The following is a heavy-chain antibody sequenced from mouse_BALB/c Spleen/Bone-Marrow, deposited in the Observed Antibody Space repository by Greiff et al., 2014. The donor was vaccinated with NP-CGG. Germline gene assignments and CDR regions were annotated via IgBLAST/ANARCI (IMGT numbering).Heavy chain of an antibody. CDR2: ISSGGSYT. J-gene: IGHJ1*01. Sequence: EVQLVESGGGLVKPGGSLKLSCAASGFTFSSYAMSWVRQTPEKRLEWVATISSGGSYTYYADSVKGRFTISRDTAKNTLYLQMSRLRSEDTAMYYCARQDYYGSSPHWYFDVWGAGTTVTVSS. D-gene: IGHD1-1*01. CDR1: GFTFSSYA. CDR3: ARQDYYGSSPHWYFDV. V-gene: IGHV5-9-3*01.